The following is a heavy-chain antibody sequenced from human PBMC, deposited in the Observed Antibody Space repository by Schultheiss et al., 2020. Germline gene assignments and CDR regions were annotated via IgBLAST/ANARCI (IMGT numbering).Heavy chain of an antibody. CDR1: GGSISSYY. D-gene: IGHD3-9*01. V-gene: IGHV4-59*08. CDR3: ARGPYYDILTGYYRDYGMDV. Sequence: SETLSLTCTVSGGSISSYYWSWIRQPPGKGLEWIGYIYYSGSTNYNPSLKSRVTISVDTSKNQFSLKLSSVTAADTAVYYCARGPYYDILTGYYRDYGMDVWGQGTTVTVSS. J-gene: IGHJ6*02. CDR2: IYYSGST.